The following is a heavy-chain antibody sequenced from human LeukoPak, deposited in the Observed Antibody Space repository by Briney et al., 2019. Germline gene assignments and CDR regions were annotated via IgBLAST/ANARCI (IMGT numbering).Heavy chain of an antibody. D-gene: IGHD6-19*01. J-gene: IGHJ4*02. V-gene: IGHV1-69*05. Sequence: ASVKVSCKASGGTFSSYAISWVRQAPGQGLEWMGRIIPIFGTANYAQKFQGRVTITTDESTSTAYMELSNLRSEGTAVYYCARDEGIAVAGLWGQGTLVTVSS. CDR1: GGTFSSYA. CDR3: ARDEGIAVAGL. CDR2: IIPIFGTA.